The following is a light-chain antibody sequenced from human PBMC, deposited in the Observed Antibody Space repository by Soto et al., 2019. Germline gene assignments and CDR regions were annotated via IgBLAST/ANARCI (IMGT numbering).Light chain of an antibody. Sequence: QSVLTQPASVSGSPGQSITISCTGTSSDVGGYIYVSWYQQHPGKAPKLMIYDVTSRPSGVSYRFSGSKSGNTASLTISGLQAEDEADYYCSSYTTSSSYAFGTGTKVTVL. CDR2: DVT. CDR3: SSYTTSSSYA. J-gene: IGLJ1*01. V-gene: IGLV2-14*01. CDR1: SSDVGGYIY.